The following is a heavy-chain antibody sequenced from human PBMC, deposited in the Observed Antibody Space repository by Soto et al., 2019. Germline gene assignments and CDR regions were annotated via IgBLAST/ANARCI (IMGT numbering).Heavy chain of an antibody. CDR2: IYPGDSDT. Sequence: GESLKISCQGSGYSFSSHWIGWVRQMPGKGLDWMGIIYPGDSDTRYSPSFLGQVTTSADKSINTAYLQWSSLKASDTAMYYCARQGNGAEGFDFWGQGALVTVSS. V-gene: IGHV5-51*01. D-gene: IGHD4-17*01. CDR3: ARQGNGAEGFDF. CDR1: GYSFSSHW. J-gene: IGHJ4*02.